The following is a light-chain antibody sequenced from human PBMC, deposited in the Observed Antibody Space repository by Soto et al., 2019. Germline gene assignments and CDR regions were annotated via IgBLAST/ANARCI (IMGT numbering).Light chain of an antibody. CDR1: STDFVSYNR. V-gene: IGLV2-18*01. Sequence: QSVLTPPPSVSGSPGQSVTSSCTRTSTDFVSYNRVSWYQQPPGTAPKLIIYEASNRPSGGPDRFSGSKSGNTASLTISGLQAADEADYYCSLYTSENTYVFGTGTKVTVL. J-gene: IGLJ1*01. CDR3: SLYTSENTYV. CDR2: EAS.